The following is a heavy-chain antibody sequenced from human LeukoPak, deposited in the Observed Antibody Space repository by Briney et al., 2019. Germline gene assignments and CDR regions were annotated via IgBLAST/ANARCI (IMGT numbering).Heavy chain of an antibody. CDR3: ARETLRYFDWLSPNDAFDI. V-gene: IGHV3-21*01. J-gene: IGHJ3*02. CDR1: GFTFSSYS. Sequence: GGSLRLSCAASGFTFSSYSMNWVRQAPGKGLEWVSSISSSSSYIYYADSVKGRFTISRDNAKNSLYLQMNSLRAEDTAVYYCARETLRYFDWLSPNDAFDIWGRGTMVTVSS. CDR2: ISSSSSYI. D-gene: IGHD3-9*01.